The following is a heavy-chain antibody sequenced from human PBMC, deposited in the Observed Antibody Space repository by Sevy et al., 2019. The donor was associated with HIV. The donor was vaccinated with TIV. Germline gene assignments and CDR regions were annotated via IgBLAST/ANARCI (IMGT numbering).Heavy chain of an antibody. D-gene: IGHD7-27*01. CDR3: AKEGTTGALDY. CDR2: VSGSGITT. V-gene: IGHV3-23*01. CDR1: GFTFSSYA. Sequence: GGSLRLSCAASGFTFSSYAMNWVRQAPGKGLEWVSTVSGSGITTYYADSVKGRFTISRDNSKNTLYLQMNSLRAEDTAVYYCAKEGTTGALDYWGQGTLVTVSS. J-gene: IGHJ4*02.